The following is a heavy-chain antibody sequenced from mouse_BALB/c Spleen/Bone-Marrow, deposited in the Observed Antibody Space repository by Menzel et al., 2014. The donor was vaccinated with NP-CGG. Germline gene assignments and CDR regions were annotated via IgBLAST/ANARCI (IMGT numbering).Heavy chain of an antibody. Sequence: EVKVVESGGGLVQPGGSLRLSCATSGFTFTDYYMSWVRQPPGKALEWLGFIRNKANGYTTEYSASVKGRFTISRDNSQSILYLQMNTLRAEDSATYYCARDIGRLLFDDWGQGTTLTVSS. CDR2: IRNKANGYTT. V-gene: IGHV7-3*02. D-gene: IGHD1-2*01. CDR3: ARDIGRLLFDD. CDR1: GFTFTDYY. J-gene: IGHJ2*01.